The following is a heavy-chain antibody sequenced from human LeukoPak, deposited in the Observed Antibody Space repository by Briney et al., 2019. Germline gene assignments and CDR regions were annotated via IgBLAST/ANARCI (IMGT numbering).Heavy chain of an antibody. CDR1: GFTFSNYA. V-gene: IGHV3-7*01. J-gene: IGHJ6*03. CDR2: INQDGSEK. CDR3: ARDLLGYNYYYMDV. Sequence: GGSLRLSCAASGFTFSNYAMSWVRQAPGKGLEWVANINQDGSEKYYVDSVKGRFTISRDNAKNSLYLQMNSLRAEDTAVYYCARDLLGYNYYYMDVWGKGTTVTVSS. D-gene: IGHD3-16*02.